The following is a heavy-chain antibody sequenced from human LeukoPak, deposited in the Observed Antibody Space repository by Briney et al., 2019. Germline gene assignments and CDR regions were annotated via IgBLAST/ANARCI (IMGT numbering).Heavy chain of an antibody. Sequence: PGRSLRLSCAASGFTFSSYGMHWVRQAPGKGLEWVAVISYDGSNKYYADSVKGRFTISRDNSKNTLYLQMNSLRAEDTAVYYCAKTKGATVRGVITSFDYWGQGTLVTASS. V-gene: IGHV3-30*18. CDR3: AKTKGATVRGVITSFDY. CDR2: ISYDGSNK. CDR1: GFTFSSYG. J-gene: IGHJ4*02. D-gene: IGHD3-10*01.